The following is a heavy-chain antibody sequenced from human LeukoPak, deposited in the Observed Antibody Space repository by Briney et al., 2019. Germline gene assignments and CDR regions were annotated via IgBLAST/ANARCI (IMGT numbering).Heavy chain of an antibody. V-gene: IGHV4-59*01. J-gene: IGHJ4*02. D-gene: IGHD5-12*01. CDR1: GGSFSGYY. Sequence: SETLSLTCAVYGGSFSGYYWSWIRQPPGKGLEWIGYIYYTGSTNYNPSLKSRVTISVDTSKNQFSLKLSSVTAADTAVYYCARDRGDGYDYFWDYWGQETLVTVSS. CDR3: ARDRGDGYDYFWDY. CDR2: IYYTGST.